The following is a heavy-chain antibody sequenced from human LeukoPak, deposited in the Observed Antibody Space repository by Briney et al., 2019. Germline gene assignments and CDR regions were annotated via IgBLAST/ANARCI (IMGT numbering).Heavy chain of an antibody. CDR3: ASESEGWFDP. J-gene: IGHJ5*02. CDR1: GGSISSGEYH. CDR2: IYYSGST. Sequence: SQTLSFTCTVSGGSISSGEYHWTWIRQPPGKGLEWIGNIYYSGSTYYKSSLKSRITISVDTSKNQFSLKLSSVTAADTAVYYCASESEGWFDPWGQGTLVTVSS. V-gene: IGHV4-30-4*01.